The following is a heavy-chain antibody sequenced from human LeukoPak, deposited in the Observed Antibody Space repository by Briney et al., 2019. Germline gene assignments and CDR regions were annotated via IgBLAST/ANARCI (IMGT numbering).Heavy chain of an antibody. V-gene: IGHV4-4*07. CDR3: ARDRGGNYYDSSGYYDY. CDR2: IYTSGST. D-gene: IGHD3-22*01. Sequence: SETLSLTCTVPGGSISSYYWSWIRQPAGKGLEWIGRIYTSGSTNYNPSLKSRVTMSVDTSKNQFSLKLSSVTAADTAVYYCARDRGGNYYDSSGYYDYWGQGTLVTVSS. CDR1: GGSISSYY. J-gene: IGHJ4*02.